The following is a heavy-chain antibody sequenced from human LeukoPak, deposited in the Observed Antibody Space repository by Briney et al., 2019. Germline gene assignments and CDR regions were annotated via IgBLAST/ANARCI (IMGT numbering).Heavy chain of an antibody. J-gene: IGHJ5*02. CDR3: ARVVLSSSGWYNWFDP. Sequence: ASVKVSCKASGYTFTGYYMHWVRQAPGQGLEWMGWINPNSGGTNYAQKFQGRVTMTRDTSISTAYMELSRLRSDDTAVYYCARVVLSSSGWYNWFDPWGQGTLVTVSS. D-gene: IGHD6-19*01. CDR2: INPNSGGT. CDR1: GYTFTGYY. V-gene: IGHV1-2*02.